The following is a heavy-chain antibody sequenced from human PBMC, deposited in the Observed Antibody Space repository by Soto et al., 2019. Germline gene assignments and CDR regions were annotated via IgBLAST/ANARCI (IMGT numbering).Heavy chain of an antibody. V-gene: IGHV5-51*01. J-gene: IGHJ6*02. CDR2: TYPGDSDT. CDR1: GYSFASYW. D-gene: IGHD6-6*01. Sequence: PGESLKISCQGSGYSFASYWIGLVRQMPGKDLEWMGITYPGDSDTRYSPSFQGQVTISADKSLRTAYLQWTSLKASDTALYYCARTRSFTLGFYYDGMDVWGQGTTVTV. CDR3: ARTRSFTLGFYYDGMDV.